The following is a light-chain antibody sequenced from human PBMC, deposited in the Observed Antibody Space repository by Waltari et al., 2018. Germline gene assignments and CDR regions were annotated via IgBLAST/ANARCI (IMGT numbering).Light chain of an antibody. CDR2: EVS. CDR3: SSYTSSSTLV. J-gene: IGLJ2*01. CDR1: SSDVGCYHY. V-gene: IGLV2-14*01. Sequence: QSALTQPASVSGSPGQSLTISCTGTSSDVGCYHYVSWYQQHPGKAPKLMIYEVSNRPSGVSNRFSGSKSGNTASLTISGLQAEDEADYYCSSYTSSSTLVFGGGTKLTVL.